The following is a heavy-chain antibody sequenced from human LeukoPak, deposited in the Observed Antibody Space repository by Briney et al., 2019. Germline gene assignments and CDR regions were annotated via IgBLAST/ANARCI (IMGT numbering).Heavy chain of an antibody. D-gene: IGHD6-6*01. CDR1: GFSFRDFR. CDR2: ISSSGSTL. Sequence: GGSLRLSCAASGFSFRDFRMNWVRQAPGKGLQWLSYISSSGSTLFYADSVKGRFTISRDNVNNSLYLQMNSLGVDDMGVYYCARGYSTSSYSHYYYYMDVWGKGTTVAVSS. V-gene: IGHV3-48*01. CDR3: ARGYSTSSYSHYYYYMDV. J-gene: IGHJ6*03.